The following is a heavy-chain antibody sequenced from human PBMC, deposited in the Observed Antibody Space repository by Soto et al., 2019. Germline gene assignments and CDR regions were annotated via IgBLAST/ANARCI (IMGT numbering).Heavy chain of an antibody. Sequence: SVKVSCKASGGTFSSYAISWVRQAPGQGLEWMGGIIPIFGTANYAQKFQCRVTITADESTSTAYMELSSLRSEDTAVYYCARDRGSSFDNWFDPWGQGTLVTVSS. J-gene: IGHJ5*02. CDR2: IIPIFGTA. CDR3: ARDRGSSFDNWFDP. D-gene: IGHD6-13*01. CDR1: GGTFSSYA. V-gene: IGHV1-69*13.